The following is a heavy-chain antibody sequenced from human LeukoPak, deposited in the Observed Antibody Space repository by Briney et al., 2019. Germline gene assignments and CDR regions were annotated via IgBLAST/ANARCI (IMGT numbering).Heavy chain of an antibody. CDR2: IYSGGST. CDR1: GFTFCSYE. V-gene: IGHV3-53*01. Sequence: PGGSLRLSCAASGFTFCSYEMNWVRQAPGKGLEWVSVIYSGGSTYYADSVKGRFTISRDNSKNTLYLQMNSLRAEDTAVYYCAKMGRDLGYCSGGSCYPGRFWGQGTLVTVSS. CDR3: AKMGRDLGYCSGGSCYPGRF. D-gene: IGHD2-15*01. J-gene: IGHJ4*02.